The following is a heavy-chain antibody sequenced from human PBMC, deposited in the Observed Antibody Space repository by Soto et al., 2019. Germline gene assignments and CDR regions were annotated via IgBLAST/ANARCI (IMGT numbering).Heavy chain of an antibody. J-gene: IGHJ6*02. CDR3: ARDFAYLGYCTNGVCPRSYYYGMDV. D-gene: IGHD2-8*01. CDR2: IYSGGST. Sequence: PGGSLRLSCAASGFTVSSNYMSWVRQAPGKGLEWVSVIYSGGSTYYADSVKGRFTISRGNSKNTLYLQMNSLRAEDTAVYYCARDFAYLGYCTNGVCPRSYYYGMDVWGQGTTVTVSS. CDR1: GFTVSSNY. V-gene: IGHV3-53*01.